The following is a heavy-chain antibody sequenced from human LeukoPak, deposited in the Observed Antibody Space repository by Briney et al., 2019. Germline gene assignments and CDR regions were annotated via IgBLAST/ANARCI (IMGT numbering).Heavy chain of an antibody. D-gene: IGHD1-1*01. J-gene: IGHJ4*02. CDR1: GYTFTGYY. Sequence: ASVKVSCKASGYTFTGYYMHWVRQAPGQGLEWMGWINPNSGGTNYAQKFQGRVTMTRDTSISTAYMELSRLRSDDTAVYYCAVSSHADNYYFDYWGQGTLVTVSS. V-gene: IGHV1-2*02. CDR2: INPNSGGT. CDR3: AVSSHADNYYFDY.